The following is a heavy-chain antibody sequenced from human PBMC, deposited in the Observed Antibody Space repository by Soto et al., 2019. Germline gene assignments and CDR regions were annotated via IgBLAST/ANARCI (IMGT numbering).Heavy chain of an antibody. D-gene: IGHD6-13*01. J-gene: IGHJ4*02. CDR3: ARPGKSYEQQLVPGGRYFDY. Sequence: ASVKVSCKASGYTFTSYAMHWVRQAPGQRLEWMGWINAGNGNTKYSQKFQGRVTITRDTSASTAYMELSSLRSEDTAVYYCARPGKSYEQQLVPGGRYFDYWGQGTLVTVSS. CDR2: INAGNGNT. V-gene: IGHV1-3*01. CDR1: GYTFTSYA.